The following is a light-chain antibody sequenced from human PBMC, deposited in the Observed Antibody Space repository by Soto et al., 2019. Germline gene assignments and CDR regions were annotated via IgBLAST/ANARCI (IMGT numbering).Light chain of an antibody. Sequence: DIQLTHSPSFLSASVGDRVTITCRASQGISSYLAWYQQKPGKAPNLLIHTASTLQSGVPSRFSGSGSGTEFALTISSLQPEDFATYYCQQRHSYPITFGQGTRLEI. CDR2: TAS. CDR3: QQRHSYPIT. J-gene: IGKJ5*01. CDR1: QGISSY. V-gene: IGKV1-9*01.